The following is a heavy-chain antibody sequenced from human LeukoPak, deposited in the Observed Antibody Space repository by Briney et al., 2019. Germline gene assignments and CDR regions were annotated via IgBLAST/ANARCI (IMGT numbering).Heavy chain of an antibody. V-gene: IGHV3-23*01. Sequence: GGSLRLSCAASGFIFNNYAMVWVRQTPRKGLEWVSVISAGNDIVYADSVKGRFSISRDSSKNTLYLQMNSLRVEDTAVYYCAKTFSGSSYYYGMDVWGQGTTVTVSS. CDR1: GFIFNNYA. D-gene: IGHD3-10*01. CDR2: ISAGNDI. CDR3: AKTFSGSSYYYGMDV. J-gene: IGHJ6*02.